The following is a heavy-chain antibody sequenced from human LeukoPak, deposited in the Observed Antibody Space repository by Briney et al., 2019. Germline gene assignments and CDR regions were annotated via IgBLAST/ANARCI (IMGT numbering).Heavy chain of an antibody. J-gene: IGHJ3*02. V-gene: IGHV3-23*01. CDR1: GFTVSSNY. CDR3: AKVHSSGWYGGAFDI. D-gene: IGHD6-19*01. CDR2: ISGSGGST. Sequence: GGSLRLSCAASGFTVSSNYMSWVRQAPGKGLEWVSVISGSGGSTYYADSVKGRFTISRDNSKNTLYLQMNSLRAEDTAVYYCAKVHSSGWYGGAFDIWGQGTMVTVSS.